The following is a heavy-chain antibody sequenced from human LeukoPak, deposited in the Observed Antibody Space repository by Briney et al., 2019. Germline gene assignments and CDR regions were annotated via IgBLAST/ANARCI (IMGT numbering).Heavy chain of an antibody. CDR2: VDHTGST. CDR3: ARVNCSGGNCYSSRGAFDI. CDR1: GGSISSYY. J-gene: IGHJ3*02. D-gene: IGHD2-15*01. V-gene: IGHV4-59*01. Sequence: PSETLSLTCTVSGGSISSYYWSWIRQPPGKGLEWIGYVDHTGSTNFNPSLNGRVSISRDTSKNLFSLRLRSVTAADTALYYCARVNCSGGNCYSSRGAFDIWGQGTMVTVSS.